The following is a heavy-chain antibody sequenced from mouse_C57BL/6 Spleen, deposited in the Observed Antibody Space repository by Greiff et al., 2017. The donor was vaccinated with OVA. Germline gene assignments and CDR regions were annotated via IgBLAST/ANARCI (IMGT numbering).Heavy chain of an antibody. CDR2: IWSDGST. Sequence: QVQLKQSGPGLVAPSQSLSITCTVSGFSLTSYGVHWVRQPPGKGLEWLVVIWSDGSTTYNSALKSRLSISKDNSKSQVFLKMNSLQTDDTAMYYCARHKDYGSSYGYAMDYWGQGTSVTVSS. D-gene: IGHD1-1*01. CDR3: ARHKDYGSSYGYAMDY. V-gene: IGHV2-6-1*01. J-gene: IGHJ4*01. CDR1: GFSLTSYG.